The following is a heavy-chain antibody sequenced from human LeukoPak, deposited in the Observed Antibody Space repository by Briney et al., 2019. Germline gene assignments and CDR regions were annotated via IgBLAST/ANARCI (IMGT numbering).Heavy chain of an antibody. V-gene: IGHV3-30*02. D-gene: IGHD2-2*01. CDR3: AIFPIVVVPAAMQDLDV. CDR2: IQYDGANK. J-gene: IGHJ4*02. Sequence: GESLRLSCAASGFRFSNYGMHWVRQAPGKGLEWVAMIQYDGANKYHADSVKGRFTISRDNPKNTLHLQMNSLRPEDTGVYYCAIFPIVVVPAAMQDLDVWGQGTLVTVSS. CDR1: GFRFSNYG.